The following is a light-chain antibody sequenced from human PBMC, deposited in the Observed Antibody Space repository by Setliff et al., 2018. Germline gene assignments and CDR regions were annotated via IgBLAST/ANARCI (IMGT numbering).Light chain of an antibody. CDR1: SADVGSYNY. Sequence: QSALTQPPSVSGSPGQSVTTSCTGTSADVGSYNYVSWYQQHPGEAPKLMIYDVSKWPSGVPDRFSGSKSGNTASLTISGLQAEDEADYYCCSYAGSSSFVFGTGTKVTVL. V-gene: IGLV2-11*01. CDR2: DVS. CDR3: CSYAGSSSFV. J-gene: IGLJ1*01.